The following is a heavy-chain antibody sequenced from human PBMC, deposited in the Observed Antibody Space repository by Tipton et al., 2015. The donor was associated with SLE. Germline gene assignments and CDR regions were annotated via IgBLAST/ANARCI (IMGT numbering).Heavy chain of an antibody. CDR1: GYSVSTGYY. V-gene: IGHV4-38-2*02. Sequence: LRLSCTVSGYSVSTGYYWAWIRQSPGKGLEWVGSIHHTGSTYYNPSLKSRLTISLDTSKNQFSLKLSSVTAADTAVYYCARGRIAVAGNHFDYWGQGTLVTVSS. CDR2: IHHTGST. D-gene: IGHD6-19*01. CDR3: ARGRIAVAGNHFDY. J-gene: IGHJ4*02.